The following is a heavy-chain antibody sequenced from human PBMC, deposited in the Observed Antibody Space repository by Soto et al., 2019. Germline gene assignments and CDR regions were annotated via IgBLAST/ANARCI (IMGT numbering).Heavy chain of an antibody. D-gene: IGHD6-6*01. J-gene: IGHJ6*02. Sequence: LSLTCTVSGGSVSSGSYYWSWIRQPPGRGLEWIGYIYYSGSTNYNPSLKSRVTISVDTSKNQFSLKLSSVTAADTAVYYCARELWVIAAPNYYYGMDVWGQGTTVTVSS. CDR1: GGSVSSGSYY. CDR2: IYYSGST. V-gene: IGHV4-61*01. CDR3: ARELWVIAAPNYYYGMDV.